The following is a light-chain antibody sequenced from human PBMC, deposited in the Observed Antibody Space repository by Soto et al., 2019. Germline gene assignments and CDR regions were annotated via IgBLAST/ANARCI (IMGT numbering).Light chain of an antibody. CDR1: SSDVGGYHY. Sequence: ALTQPRSVSGSPGQSVTLSCTGTSSDVGGYHYVSWYQHHPGKAPKIIIYDVNKRPSGVPDRFSGSKSGNTASLTISGLQTEDEADYYCCSYAGSYTVVFGGGTKVTVL. V-gene: IGLV2-11*01. J-gene: IGLJ2*01. CDR2: DVN. CDR3: CSYAGSYTVV.